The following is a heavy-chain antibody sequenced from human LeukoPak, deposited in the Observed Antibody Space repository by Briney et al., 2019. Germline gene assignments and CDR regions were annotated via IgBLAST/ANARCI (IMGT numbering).Heavy chain of an antibody. CDR2: IIPIFGTA. CDR3: ARNNYGDDILTL. D-gene: IGHD4-17*01. CDR1: GGTFSSYA. Sequence: SVKVSCKASGGTFSSYAISWVRQAPGQGLGWMGGIIPIFGTANYAQKFQGRVTITADESTSTAYMELSSLRSEDTAVYYCARNNYGDDILTLWGQGTLVTVSS. V-gene: IGHV1-69*01. J-gene: IGHJ4*02.